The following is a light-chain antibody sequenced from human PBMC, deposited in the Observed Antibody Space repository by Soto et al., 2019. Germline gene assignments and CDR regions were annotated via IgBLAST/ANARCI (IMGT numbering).Light chain of an antibody. CDR1: STDIGAYNY. CDR3: NSYTTLSNRV. J-gene: IGLJ1*01. V-gene: IGLV2-14*01. Sequence: LTQPASVSGSPGQSITISCTGTSTDIGAYNYVSWYQQHPGKAPKLLIYEVTNRPSGVSNRFSGSKSGNTASLTISGLQAEDEANYYCNSYTTLSNRVFGTGTKVTVL. CDR2: EVT.